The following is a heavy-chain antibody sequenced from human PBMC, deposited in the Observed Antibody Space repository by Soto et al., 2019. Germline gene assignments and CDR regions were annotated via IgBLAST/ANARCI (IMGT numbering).Heavy chain of an antibody. CDR2: IYSGGST. CDR3: ARDRVWFGEFYFDY. CDR1: GFTVSSNY. J-gene: IGHJ4*02. Sequence: GGSLRLSCAASGFTVSSNYMSWVRQAPGKGLEWVSVIYSGGSTYYADSVKGRFTISRDNSKNTLYLQMNSLRAEDTAVYYCARDRVWFGEFYFDYWGQGTLVTVSS. D-gene: IGHD3-10*01. V-gene: IGHV3-66*01.